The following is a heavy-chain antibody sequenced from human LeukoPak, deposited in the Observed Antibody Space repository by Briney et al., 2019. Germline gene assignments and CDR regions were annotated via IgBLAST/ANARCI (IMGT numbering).Heavy chain of an antibody. D-gene: IGHD6-19*01. J-gene: IGHJ4*02. CDR1: GDSISSFY. CDR3: ARSGGYSSPQNY. Sequence: SETLSLTCTVSGDSISSFYWSWIRQPPGKGLEWIGHIYYSGSTNYNPSLKSRVTISLDTSKSQFSLKLTSVTAADTAVYYCARSGGYSSPQNYWGQGTLVTVSS. CDR2: IYYSGST. V-gene: IGHV4-59*01.